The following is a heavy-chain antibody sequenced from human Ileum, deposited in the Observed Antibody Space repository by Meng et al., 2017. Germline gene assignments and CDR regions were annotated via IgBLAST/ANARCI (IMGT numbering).Heavy chain of an antibody. Sequence: GESLKISCAASGFTFSSYGMHWVRQAPGKGLEWVAVIWYVGSNKYYADSVKGRFTISRDNSKNTLYLQMNSRRAEDTAVYYCASSIAAAGNYYGMDVWGQGTTVTVSS. CDR1: GFTFSSYG. J-gene: IGHJ6*02. D-gene: IGHD6-13*01. V-gene: IGHV3-33*01. CDR2: IWYVGSNK. CDR3: ASSIAAAGNYYGMDV.